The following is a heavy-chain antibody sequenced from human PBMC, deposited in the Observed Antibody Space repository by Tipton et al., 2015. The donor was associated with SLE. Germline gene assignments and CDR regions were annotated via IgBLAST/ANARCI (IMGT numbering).Heavy chain of an antibody. J-gene: IGHJ4*02. V-gene: IGHV4-34*01. Sequence: TLCLTCSVYDGSFSGYYWTWIRQPPGKGLEWIGEINHSGSTNYNPSLKSRVTISIDTSKNQFSLKLRSVTAADTAIYYCAREGGGPDYWGQGTLVTVSS. CDR1: DGSFSGYY. D-gene: IGHD1-26*01. CDR2: INHSGST. CDR3: AREGGGPDY.